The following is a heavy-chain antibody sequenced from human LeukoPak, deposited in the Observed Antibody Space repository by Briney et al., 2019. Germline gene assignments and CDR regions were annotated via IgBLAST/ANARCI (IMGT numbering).Heavy chain of an antibody. J-gene: IGHJ5*02. D-gene: IGHD2-15*01. CDR3: ARQEYSSGGSCYTWFDP. Sequence: GESLKISCKGSGYSINNYWIGWVRQMPGKGLEWMGIIYPADSDIRYSPSFQGQVTISADKSISTAYLQWSSLKASDTAMYYCARQEYSSGGSCYTWFDPWGQGTLVIVSS. V-gene: IGHV5-51*01. CDR1: GYSINNYW. CDR2: IYPADSDI.